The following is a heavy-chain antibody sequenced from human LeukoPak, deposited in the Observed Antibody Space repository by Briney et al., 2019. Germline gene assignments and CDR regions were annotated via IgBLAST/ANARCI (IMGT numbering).Heavy chain of an antibody. D-gene: IGHD5-12*01. J-gene: IGHJ4*02. CDR1: GFTVSSNY. Sequence: GGSLRLSCAASGFTVSSNYMSWVRQAPGKGLEWVSVIYSGGSTYYADSVKGRFTISRDNSKNTLYLQMNSLRAEDTAVYYCAIDSGYDLRHYWGQGTLVTVSS. CDR3: AIDSGYDLRHY. V-gene: IGHV3-53*01. CDR2: IYSGGST.